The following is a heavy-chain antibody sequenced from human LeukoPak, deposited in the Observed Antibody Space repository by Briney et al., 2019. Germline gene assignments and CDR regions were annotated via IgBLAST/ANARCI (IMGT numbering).Heavy chain of an antibody. CDR3: ARDFGYGSGSSDYYYGMDV. CDR2: ILYDGTTK. J-gene: IGHJ6*02. V-gene: IGHV3-30-3*01. CDR1: GFTFSTYA. Sequence: PGRSLRLSCAASGFTFSTYAMHWVRQAPGKGLEWVAVILYDGTTKYYADSVKGRFTISRDNSKNTLYLQMNSLRAEDTAVYYCARDFGYGSGSSDYYYGMDVWGQGTTVTVSS. D-gene: IGHD3-10*01.